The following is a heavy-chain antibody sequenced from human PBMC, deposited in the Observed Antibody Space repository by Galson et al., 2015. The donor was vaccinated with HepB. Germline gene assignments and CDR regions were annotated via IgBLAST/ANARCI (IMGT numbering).Heavy chain of an antibody. CDR3: VKDMASQLLLVVADY. CDR2: ISSNGGST. V-gene: IGHV3-64D*06. J-gene: IGHJ4*02. CDR1: GFTFSSYA. D-gene: IGHD2-2*01. Sequence: SLRLSCAASGFTFSSYAMHWVRQAPGKGLEYVSAISSNGGSTYYADSVKGRFTISRDNSKNTLYLQMSSLRAEDTAVYYCVKDMASQLLLVVADYWGQGTLVTVSS.